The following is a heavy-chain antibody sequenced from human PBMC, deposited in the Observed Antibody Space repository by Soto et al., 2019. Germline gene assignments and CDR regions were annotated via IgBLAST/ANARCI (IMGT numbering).Heavy chain of an antibody. CDR2: ISAYNGNT. D-gene: IGHD3-10*01. J-gene: IGHJ4*02. Sequence: GASVKVSCKASGYMFVTYGINWGRQAPGQGLEWMGWISAYNGNTKYAQNLQGRVTMTTDASTSTAYMEMRSLRSDDTAVYYCARDLDGSGSYYTDYWGPGTLVTVSS. V-gene: IGHV1-18*01. CDR1: GYMFVTYG. CDR3: ARDLDGSGSYYTDY.